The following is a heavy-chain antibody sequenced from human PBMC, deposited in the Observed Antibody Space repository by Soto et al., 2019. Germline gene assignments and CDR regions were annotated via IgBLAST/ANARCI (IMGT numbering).Heavy chain of an antibody. Sequence: SETLSLTCIVSGVSITSAFYYWGWVRQTPGKGLEWIGSAHYKGSTYYNPSLYSRITTSVDASKSQFSLKLTSVTAADTAMFYCACRNYYDSTGYFYVCGQGTLVTVSS. D-gene: IGHD3-22*01. V-gene: IGHV4-39*01. CDR1: GVSITSAFYY. CDR3: ACRNYYDSTGYFYV. J-gene: IGHJ4*02. CDR2: AHYKGST.